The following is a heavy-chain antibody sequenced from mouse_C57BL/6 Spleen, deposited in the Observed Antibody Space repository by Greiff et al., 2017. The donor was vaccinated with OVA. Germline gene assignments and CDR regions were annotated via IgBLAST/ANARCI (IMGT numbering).Heavy chain of an antibody. CDR2: IDPSASYT. CDR3: ARNYPDWYFDV. J-gene: IGHJ1*03. V-gene: IGHV1-69*01. Sequence: QVQLQQPGAELVMPGASVKLSCKASGYTFTSYWMHWVKQRPGPGLEWIGEIDPSASYTNYNQKFKGKSTLTVDKSSSTAYMQLSSLTSEDSAVYYCARNYPDWYFDVWGTGTTVTVSS. D-gene: IGHD2-1*01. CDR1: GYTFTSYW.